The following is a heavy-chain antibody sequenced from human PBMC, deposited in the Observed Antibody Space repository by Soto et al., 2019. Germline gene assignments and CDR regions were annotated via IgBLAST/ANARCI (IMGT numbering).Heavy chain of an antibody. D-gene: IGHD1-1*01. V-gene: IGHV1-18*01. CDR1: GYAFTTYG. CDR3: ARGGYGDY. J-gene: IGHJ4*02. CDR2: ISAHNGNT. Sequence: QVHLVQSGAEVKKPGASVKVSCQGSGYAFTTYGITWVRQAPGQGLEWMGWISAHNGNTNYAQKLQGRVTVTRDTSTGTAYRELRSLRYDDTAVYYCARGGYGDYWGQGALVTVSS.